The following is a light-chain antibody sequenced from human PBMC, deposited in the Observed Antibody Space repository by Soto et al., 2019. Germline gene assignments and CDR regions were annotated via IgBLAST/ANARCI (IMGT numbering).Light chain of an antibody. CDR3: CSYAGSTTRVQ. V-gene: IGLV2-14*01. J-gene: IGLJ2*01. CDR2: EVS. Sequence: QSVLTQPASVSGSPGQSITISCTGTSSDVDTYKYVSWYQQHPGKAPKLMIYEVSYRPSGVSDRFSGSKSGNTASLTISGLQAEDEADYYCCSYAGSTTRVQFGGGIKLTVL. CDR1: SSDVDTYKY.